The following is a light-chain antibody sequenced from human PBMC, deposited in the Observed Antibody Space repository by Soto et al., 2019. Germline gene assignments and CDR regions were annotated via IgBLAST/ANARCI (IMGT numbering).Light chain of an antibody. V-gene: IGLV1-44*01. Sequence: QSVLTQAPSASGTPGQMVTISCSGSSSNIGSNTVSWYQQVPGTAPKLLIYSNDQRPSAVPDRFSGSKSGTSASLAIGGLQSEDEADYYCAAWDGSLNGWVFGGGTKVTVL. CDR2: SND. CDR1: SSNIGSNT. J-gene: IGLJ2*01. CDR3: AAWDGSLNGWV.